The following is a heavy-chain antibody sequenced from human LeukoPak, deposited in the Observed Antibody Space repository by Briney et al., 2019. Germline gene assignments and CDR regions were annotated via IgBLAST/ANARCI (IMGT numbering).Heavy chain of an antibody. CDR3: ARTYYDILTGYYTELDY. J-gene: IGHJ4*02. CDR2: MNPNSGNT. CDR1: GYTFTSYD. V-gene: IGHV1-8*01. Sequence: ASVKVSCKASGYTFTSYDINWVRQATGQGLEWMGWMNPNSGNTGYAQKFQGRVTMTRNTSISTAYMELSSLRSEDTAVYYCARTYYDILTGYYTELDYWGQGTLVTVSS. D-gene: IGHD3-9*01.